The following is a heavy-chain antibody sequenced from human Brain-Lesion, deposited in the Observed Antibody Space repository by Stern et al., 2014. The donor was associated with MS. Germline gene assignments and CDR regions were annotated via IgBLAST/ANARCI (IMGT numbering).Heavy chain of an antibody. CDR1: GGSISTHY. J-gene: IGHJ2*01. Sequence: QVQLQESGPGLVKPSETLSLTCTVSGGSISTHYWSWIRQPPGQGLEWIGYIFYSGTTYYNPSLKRRRTISMANTTNQFYLILTSVTAADKAVYYCARSKGYGSGSSTGWYFDLWGRGSLVTVSS. D-gene: IGHD3-10*01. V-gene: IGHV4-59*11. CDR3: ARSKGYGSGSSTGWYFDL. CDR2: IFYSGTT.